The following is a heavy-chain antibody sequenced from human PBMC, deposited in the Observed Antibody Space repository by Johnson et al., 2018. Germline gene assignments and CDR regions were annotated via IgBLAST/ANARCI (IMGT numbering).Heavy chain of an antibody. J-gene: IGHJ1*01. CDR2: ISSSSSYI. Sequence: QVQLVESGGGLVKPGGSLRLSCAASGFTFSDYYMSWIRQAPGKGLEWVSYISSSSSYIYNADSMKGRFTISRDNAKNSLHLQMNSLRAEDTAVYYCARSQSAYYGDYVGAEYFQHWGQGTLVTVSS. CDR1: GFTFSDYY. D-gene: IGHD4-17*01. V-gene: IGHV3-11*05. CDR3: ARSQSAYYGDYVGAEYFQH.